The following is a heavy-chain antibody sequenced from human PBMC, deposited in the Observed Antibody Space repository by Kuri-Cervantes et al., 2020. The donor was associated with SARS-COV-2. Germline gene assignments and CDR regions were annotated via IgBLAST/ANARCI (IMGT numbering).Heavy chain of an antibody. J-gene: IGHJ4*02. Sequence: ASVKVSCKTSGYDFLRNSMSWFRQDPGQGLEWMGWISAYNGNTNYAQKLQGRVTMTTDTSTSTAYMELRSLRSDDTAVYYCARERILWFGEPTHFDYWGQGTLVTVSS. V-gene: IGHV1-18*01. CDR1: GYDFLRNS. CDR2: ISAYNGNT. D-gene: IGHD3-10*01. CDR3: ARERILWFGEPTHFDY.